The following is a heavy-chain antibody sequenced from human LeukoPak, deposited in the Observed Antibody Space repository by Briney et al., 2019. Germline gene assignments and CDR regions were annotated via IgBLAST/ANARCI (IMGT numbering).Heavy chain of an antibody. Sequence: PSETLSLTCTVSGGSISSYYWSWIRQPAGKGLEWIGRIYTSGSTNYNPSLKSRVTMSVDTSKNQFSLKLSSVTAADTAVYYCARDSLGRVGWTYYYYMDVWGKGTTVTVSS. J-gene: IGHJ6*03. CDR1: GGSISSYY. CDR2: IYTSGST. CDR3: ARDSLGRVGWTYYYYMDV. D-gene: IGHD1-26*01. V-gene: IGHV4-4*07.